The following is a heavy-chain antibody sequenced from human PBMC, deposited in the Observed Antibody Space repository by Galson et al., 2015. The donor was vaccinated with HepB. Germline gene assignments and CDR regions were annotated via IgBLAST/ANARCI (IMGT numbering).Heavy chain of an antibody. CDR3: ARHPLYTSNWPHGLDV. V-gene: IGHV1-2*02. CDR2: INPDNGVT. CDR1: GYTFTGYY. D-gene: IGHD2-2*02. J-gene: IGHJ6*02. Sequence: SVKVSCKASGYTFTGYYIHWVRQAPGQGLEWMAWINPDNGVTNYAQNFQGRVFMARDTSINTVDMELNSLRSDDTAIYYCARHPLYTSNWPHGLDVWGQGTTVTVSS.